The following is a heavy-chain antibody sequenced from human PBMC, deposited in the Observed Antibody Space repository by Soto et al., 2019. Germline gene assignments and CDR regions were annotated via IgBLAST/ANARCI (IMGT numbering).Heavy chain of an antibody. Sequence: SETLSLTCTVSGGSISSYYWSWIRQPPGKGLEWIGYIYYSGSTNYNPSLKSRVTISVDTSKNQFSLKLSSVTAADTAVYYCARFLAYCGGDCYTGYFDYWGQGTLVTVSS. CDR1: GGSISSYY. CDR3: ARFLAYCGGDCYTGYFDY. J-gene: IGHJ4*02. D-gene: IGHD2-21*02. CDR2: IYYSGST. V-gene: IGHV4-59*01.